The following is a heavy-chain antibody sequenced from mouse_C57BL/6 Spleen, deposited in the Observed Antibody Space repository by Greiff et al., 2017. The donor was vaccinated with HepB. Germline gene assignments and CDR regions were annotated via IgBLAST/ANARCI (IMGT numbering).Heavy chain of an antibody. D-gene: IGHD2-1*01. J-gene: IGHJ4*01. CDR3: ARRDGNPYYAMDY. V-gene: IGHV1-55*01. Sequence: QVQLKQPGAELVKPGASVKMSCKASGYTFTSYWITWVKQRPGQGLEWIGDIYPGSGSTNYNEKFKSKATLTVDTSSSTAYMQLSSLTSEDSAVYYCARRDGNPYYAMDYWGQGTSVTVSS. CDR2: IYPGSGST. CDR1: GYTFTSYW.